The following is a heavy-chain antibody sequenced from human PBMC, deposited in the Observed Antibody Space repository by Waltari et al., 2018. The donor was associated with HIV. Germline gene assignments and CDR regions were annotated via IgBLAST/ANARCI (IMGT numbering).Heavy chain of an antibody. V-gene: IGHV1-2*06. Sequence: QVQLVQSGAEVKKPGASVKVSCKASGYTFPAYYMHWVRQAPGQGLEWMGRINLNSGDTNYGQKFQGRVTITRDTSISTAYMELSRVRSDDTAVYYCARDSYYYDSSGFFPDFWGQGTLVTVSS. CDR1: GYTFPAYY. CDR2: INLNSGDT. CDR3: ARDSYYYDSSGFFPDF. D-gene: IGHD3-22*01. J-gene: IGHJ4*02.